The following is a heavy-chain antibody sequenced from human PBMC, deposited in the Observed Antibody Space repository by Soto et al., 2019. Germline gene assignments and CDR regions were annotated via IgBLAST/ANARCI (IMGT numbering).Heavy chain of an antibody. CDR1: GYTFTGYY. J-gene: IGHJ4*02. CDR2: INPNSGGT. CDR3: ARESHGSGSYYDY. D-gene: IGHD3-10*01. Sequence: SVKVSCKASGYTFTGYYMHWVRQAPGQGLEWMGWINPNSGGTNYAQKFQGWVTMTRDTSISTAYMELSRLRSDDTAVYYCARESHGSGSYYDYWGQGTLVTVSS. V-gene: IGHV1-2*04.